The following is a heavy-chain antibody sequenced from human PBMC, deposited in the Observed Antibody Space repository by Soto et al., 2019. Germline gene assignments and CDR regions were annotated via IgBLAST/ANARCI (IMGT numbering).Heavy chain of an antibody. CDR2: IYYSGST. Sequence: SETLSLTCTVSGGSISSYYWSWIRQPPGKGLEWIGYIYYSGSTNYNPSLKSRVTISVDTSKNQFSLKLSSVTAADTAVYYCARVDCRGGSCYPDEAFDIWGQGTMVTVSS. CDR3: ARVDCRGGSCYPDEAFDI. V-gene: IGHV4-59*01. D-gene: IGHD2-15*01. CDR1: GGSISSYY. J-gene: IGHJ3*02.